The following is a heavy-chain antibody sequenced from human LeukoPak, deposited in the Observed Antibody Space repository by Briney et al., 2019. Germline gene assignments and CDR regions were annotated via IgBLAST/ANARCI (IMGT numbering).Heavy chain of an antibody. CDR2: IYTSGST. D-gene: IGHD6-13*01. CDR1: GGSISSYY. V-gene: IGHV4-4*07. Sequence: SETLSLTCTVSGGSISSYYWSWIRQPAGKGLEWIGRIYTSGSTNYNPSLKSRVTMSVDTSKNQFSLKLSSVTVADTAVYYCARENEIAAAGTILNWFDPWGQGTLVTVSS. J-gene: IGHJ5*02. CDR3: ARENEIAAAGTILNWFDP.